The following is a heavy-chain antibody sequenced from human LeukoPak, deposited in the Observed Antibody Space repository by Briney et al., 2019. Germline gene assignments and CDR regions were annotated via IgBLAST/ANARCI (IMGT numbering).Heavy chain of an antibody. CDR3: ARDRARVEGQLGSFDY. CDR2: IKQDGNEK. J-gene: IGHJ4*02. V-gene: IGHV3-7*04. Sequence: GGSLRLSCVASGFTFSSYWMNWVSHAPGKGLEWVANIKQDGNEKCYVDSMKGRFTISRDNAKNSLYLQMDSLRAEDTAVYYCARDRARVEGQLGSFDYWGQGTLVTVSS. CDR1: GFTFSSYW. D-gene: IGHD5-18*01.